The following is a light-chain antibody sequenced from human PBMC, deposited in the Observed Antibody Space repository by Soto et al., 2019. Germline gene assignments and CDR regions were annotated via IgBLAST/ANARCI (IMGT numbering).Light chain of an antibody. CDR2: DVS. V-gene: IGLV2-14*01. CDR1: SNDVGGYNY. J-gene: IGLJ1*01. Sequence: QSALTQAASVSGSPGQSITISCTGTSNDVGGYNYVSWYQQHPGKAPKLMIYDVSNRPSGVSNRFSGSKSGNTASLTISGLQAEDEADYYCSSYTRSTPYVFGTGTKVTVL. CDR3: SSYTRSTPYV.